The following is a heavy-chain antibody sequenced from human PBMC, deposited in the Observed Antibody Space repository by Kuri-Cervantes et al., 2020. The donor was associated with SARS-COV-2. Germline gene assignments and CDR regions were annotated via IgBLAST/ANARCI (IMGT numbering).Heavy chain of an antibody. CDR1: GFTFSDYY. CDR3: ARDGGWLNWYFDL. CDR2: ISSSSSYT. V-gene: IGHV3-11*05. Sequence: GGSLRLSCAASGFTFSDYYMSWIRQAPGKGLEWVSYISSSSSYTNYADSVKGRFTISRDNAKNSLYLQMYSLRAEDTAVYYCARDGGWLNWYFDLWGRGTLVTVSS. D-gene: IGHD6-19*01. J-gene: IGHJ2*01.